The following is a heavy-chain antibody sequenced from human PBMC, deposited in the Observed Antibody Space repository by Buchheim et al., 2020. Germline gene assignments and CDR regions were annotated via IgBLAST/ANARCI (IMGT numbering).Heavy chain of an antibody. Sequence: QVQLQESGPGLVKPSQTLSLTCTVSGGSISSGGYYWSWIRQHPGKGLEWIGYIYYSGSTYYNPSLKSRVSTSVDTSKNHFSLKLSSVTAADTAVYYCARVPVRNYDFWSGYFDNGGQGTL. CDR1: GGSISSGGYY. D-gene: IGHD3-3*01. V-gene: IGHV4-31*03. CDR3: ARVPVRNYDFWSGYFDN. J-gene: IGHJ4*02. CDR2: IYYSGST.